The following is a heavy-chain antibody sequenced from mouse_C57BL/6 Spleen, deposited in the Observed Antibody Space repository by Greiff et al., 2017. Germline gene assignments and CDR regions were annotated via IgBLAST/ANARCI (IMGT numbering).Heavy chain of an antibody. CDR2: IHPNSGST. J-gene: IGHJ2*01. CDR3: ARIGSKKIFDY. CDR1: GYTFTSYW. Sequence: VQLQQPGAELVKPGASVKLSCKASGYTFTSYWMHWVKQGPGQGLEWIGMIHPNSGSTNYNEKFKSKATLTVDKSSSTAYMQLSSLTSEDSAVYYCARIGSKKIFDYWGQGTTLTVSS. V-gene: IGHV1-64*01.